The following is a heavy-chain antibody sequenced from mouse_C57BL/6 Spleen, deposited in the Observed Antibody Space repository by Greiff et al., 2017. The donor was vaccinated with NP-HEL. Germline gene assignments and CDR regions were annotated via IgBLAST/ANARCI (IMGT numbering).Heavy chain of an antibody. Sequence: EVQGVESGGGLVKPGGSLKLSCAASGFTFSSYAMSWVRQTPEKRLEWVATISDGGSYTYYPDNVKGRFTISRDNAKNNLYLQMSHLKSDDTAMYYCASSIYYYGSSVYYYAMDYWGQGTSVTVSS. CDR3: ASSIYYYGSSVYYYAMDY. CDR1: GFTFSSYA. D-gene: IGHD1-1*01. J-gene: IGHJ4*01. CDR2: ISDGGSYT. V-gene: IGHV5-4*01.